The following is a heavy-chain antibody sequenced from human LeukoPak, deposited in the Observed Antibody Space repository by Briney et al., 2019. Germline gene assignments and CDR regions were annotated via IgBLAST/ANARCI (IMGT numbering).Heavy chain of an antibody. CDR1: GGSISSYY. J-gene: IGHJ4*02. D-gene: IGHD3-10*01. Sequence: SETLSLTCTVSGGSISSYYWSWIRQPPGKGLEWIGYIYYSGSTNYNPSLKSRVTISVDTSKNQFSLKLSSVTAADTAVYYCARGLGRGETFDYWGQGTLVTVSS. V-gene: IGHV4-59*12. CDR2: IYYSGST. CDR3: ARGLGRGETFDY.